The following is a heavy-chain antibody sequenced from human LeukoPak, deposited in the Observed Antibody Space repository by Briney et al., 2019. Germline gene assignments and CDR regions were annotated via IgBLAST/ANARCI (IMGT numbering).Heavy chain of an antibody. V-gene: IGHV4-61*02. Sequence: PSETLSLTCTVSGGSISSGSYYWSWIRQPAGKGLEWIGRIYTSGSTNYNPSLKSRVTISVDTSKNQFSLKLSFVTAADTAVYYCARVVPAAIRGPYYYYYYMDVWGKGTTVTVSS. CDR2: IYTSGST. CDR3: ARVVPAAIRGPYYYYYYMDV. D-gene: IGHD2-2*02. CDR1: GGSISSGSYY. J-gene: IGHJ6*03.